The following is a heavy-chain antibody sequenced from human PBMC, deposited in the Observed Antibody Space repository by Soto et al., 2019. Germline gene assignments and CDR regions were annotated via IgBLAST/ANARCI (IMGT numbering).Heavy chain of an antibody. CDR3: ARVTLTETTWDYYYYMAV. J-gene: IGHJ6*03. CDR2: MNPNSGNT. Sequence: ASVKVSCKASGYTFTSYDINWVRQATGQGLEWMGWMNPNSGNTGYAQKFQGRVTMTRNTSISTAYMELSSLRSEDTAVYYCARVTLTETTWDYYYYMAVWEKGTTVTVSS. D-gene: IGHD1-7*01. CDR1: GYTFTSYD. V-gene: IGHV1-8*01.